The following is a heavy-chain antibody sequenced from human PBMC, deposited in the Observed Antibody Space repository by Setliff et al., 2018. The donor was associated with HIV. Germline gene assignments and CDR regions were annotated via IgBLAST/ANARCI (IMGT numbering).Heavy chain of an antibody. CDR1: GFTFGSQW. J-gene: IGHJ3*02. CDR2: ISPDGSVI. Sequence: GGSLRLSCAASGFTFGSQWMHWVRQAPGKGLVWVSRISPDGSVINYAGSVKGRFTISRDNAKNSVYLQMGSLSADDTAVYYCARGGFNHAFDIWGQGTMVTVSS. V-gene: IGHV3-74*01. D-gene: IGHD2-15*01. CDR3: ARGGFNHAFDI.